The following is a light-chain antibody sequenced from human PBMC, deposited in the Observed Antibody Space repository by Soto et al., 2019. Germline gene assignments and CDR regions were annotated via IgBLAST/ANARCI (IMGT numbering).Light chain of an antibody. Sequence: EIVMTQSPATLSVSRGERATLSCRANQAISSNVAWYQQKPGQAPRLLIHGASTRATGFPARFSGSGSGTDFTLTISSLQSEDFAVYYCQQYNNWPWTFGQGTKV. CDR3: QQYNNWPWT. CDR2: GAS. CDR1: QAISSN. J-gene: IGKJ1*01. V-gene: IGKV3-15*01.